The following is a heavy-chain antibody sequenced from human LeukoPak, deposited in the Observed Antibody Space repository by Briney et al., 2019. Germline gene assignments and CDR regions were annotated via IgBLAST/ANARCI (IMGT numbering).Heavy chain of an antibody. CDR3: ARQPGPYDFWSGDRGYYYMDV. V-gene: IGHV4-39*07. CDR1: GGSISSSSYY. J-gene: IGHJ6*03. D-gene: IGHD3-3*01. Sequence: SETLSLTCTVSGGSISSSSYYWGWIRQPPGKGLEWIGSIYYSGSTYYNPSLKSRVTISVDTSKNQFSLKLSSVTAADTAVYYCARQPGPYDFWSGDRGYYYMDVWGKGTTVTVSS. CDR2: IYYSGST.